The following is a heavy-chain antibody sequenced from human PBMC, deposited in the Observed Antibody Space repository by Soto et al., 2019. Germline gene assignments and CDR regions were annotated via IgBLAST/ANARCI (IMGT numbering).Heavy chain of an antibody. J-gene: IGHJ6*02. V-gene: IGHV2-5*02. CDR3: VQSHCGGVSLTFCSSHAYYGLDV. D-gene: IGHD2-21*01. CDR1: GFALNYIGDG. CDR2: VYWAADK. Sequence: QITLKESGPTLVKPTQTLTLTCTFSGFALNYIGDGVGWIRPPPGKALEWLALVYWAADKRYNPSLRSRLTLTKDTSKKQVVLTISNWSPGDTAPCCCVQSHCGGVSLTFCSSHAYYGLDVWGRGSTVNVSS.